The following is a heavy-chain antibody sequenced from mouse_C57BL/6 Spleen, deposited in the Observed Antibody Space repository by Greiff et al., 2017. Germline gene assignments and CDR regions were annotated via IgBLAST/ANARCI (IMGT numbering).Heavy chain of an antibody. V-gene: IGHV8-12*01. CDR1: GFSLSTSGMG. Sequence: QVQLKQSGPGLLQSSQTLSLTCSFSGFSLSTSGMGVSWIRQPSGKGLEWLAHIYWDDDKRYNPSLKSRLTISKVTSRNQVFLKITSVDTAVTASYYCARRTSGPRDYWGQGTTLTVSS. CDR3: ARRTSGPRDY. CDR2: IYWDDDK. J-gene: IGHJ2*01. D-gene: IGHD1-3*01.